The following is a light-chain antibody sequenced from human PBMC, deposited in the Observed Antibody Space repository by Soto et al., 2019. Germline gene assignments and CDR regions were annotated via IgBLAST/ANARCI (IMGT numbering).Light chain of an antibody. V-gene: IGKV3-20*01. CDR1: QSVSSSY. CDR2: GAS. CDR3: QQFDDSVT. J-gene: IGKJ5*01. Sequence: IVFTQVSGTLSLSPGESATLSCRASQSVSSSYLAWYQQKPGQAPRLLMYGASDRATGTPGRFSGSGSGTDFTLTISGLEPEDSAVYYCQQFDDSVTFGQGTRLEIK.